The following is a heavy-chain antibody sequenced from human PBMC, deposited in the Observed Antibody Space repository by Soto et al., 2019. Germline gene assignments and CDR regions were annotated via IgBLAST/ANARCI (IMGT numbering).Heavy chain of an antibody. D-gene: IGHD3-22*01. J-gene: IGHJ3*02. CDR3: AYSYCYENSGRAADI. V-gene: IGHV3-23*01. Sequence: EVQLLESGGDLVQPGGSLRLSCAAFGFTFSNYAMTWVRLAPGKGLEWVSTISGTGCYTYYADSVKGRFTISRDNSKNTMYLQMMSLRAEDTAVYYCAYSYCYENSGRAADIWGQGTMVTVSS. CDR1: GFTFSNYA. CDR2: ISGTGCYT.